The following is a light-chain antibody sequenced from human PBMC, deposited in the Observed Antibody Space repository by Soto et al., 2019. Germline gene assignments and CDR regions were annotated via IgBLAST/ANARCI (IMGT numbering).Light chain of an antibody. CDR3: SSYTSSSIPYV. CDR2: DVS. Sequence: QSVLTQPASVSGSPGQSITISCTGTSSDVGGYNYVSWYQQHPGKAPKLMIYDVSHRPSGVSNRFSGSKSGNAASLTISGLQAEDEADYYCSSYTSSSIPYVFGTGTKVTVL. J-gene: IGLJ1*01. CDR1: SSDVGGYNY. V-gene: IGLV2-14*01.